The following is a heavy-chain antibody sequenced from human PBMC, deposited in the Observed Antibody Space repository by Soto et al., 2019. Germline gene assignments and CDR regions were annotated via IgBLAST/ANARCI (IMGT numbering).Heavy chain of an antibody. CDR2: ISSSSSSI. V-gene: IGHV3-21*01. Sequence: GGSLRLSCAASGFTFSSYSMNWVRQAPGKGLEWVSSISSSSSSIYYADSVKGRFTISRDNAKNSLYLQMNSLRAEDTAVYYCARDQPGYSYGYGLGYWGQGTLVTVSS. D-gene: IGHD5-18*01. CDR1: GFTFSSYS. CDR3: ARDQPGYSYGYGLGY. J-gene: IGHJ4*02.